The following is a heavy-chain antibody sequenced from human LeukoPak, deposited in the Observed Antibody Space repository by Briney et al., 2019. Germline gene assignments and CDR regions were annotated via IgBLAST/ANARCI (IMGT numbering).Heavy chain of an antibody. D-gene: IGHD5-18*01. J-gene: IGHJ4*02. V-gene: IGHV4-34*01. CDR1: GGSFSGYY. CDR2: INHSGST. Sequence: PSEILSLTCAVYGGSFSGYYWSWIRQPPGKGLEWIGEINHSGSTNYNPSLKSRVTISVDTSKNQFSLKLSSVTAADTAAYYCARDGRLWLPFDYWGQGTLVTVSS. CDR3: ARDGRLWLPFDY.